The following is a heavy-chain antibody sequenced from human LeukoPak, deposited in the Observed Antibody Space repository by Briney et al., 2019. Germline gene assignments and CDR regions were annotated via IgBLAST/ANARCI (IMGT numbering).Heavy chain of an antibody. CDR2: IDWDDDK. CDR1: GFSLSTSGMC. J-gene: IGHJ4*02. Sequence: SGPTLVNPTQTLTLTCTFSGFSLSTSGMCVSWIRQPPGKALEWLARIDWDDDKYYSTSLETRLTISKDTSKNQVVLTMTNMDPVDTATYYCARTYYYDSSGRRAFDYWGQGTLVTVSS. CDR3: ARTYYYDSSGRRAFDY. D-gene: IGHD3-22*01. V-gene: IGHV2-70*11.